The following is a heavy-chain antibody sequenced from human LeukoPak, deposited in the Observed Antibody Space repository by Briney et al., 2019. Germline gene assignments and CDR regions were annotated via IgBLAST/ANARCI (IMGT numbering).Heavy chain of an antibody. V-gene: IGHV3-21*04. CDR1: GFTFSSYS. D-gene: IGHD5-12*01. Sequence: GGSLRLSCAASGFTFSSYSMTWVRQAPGKGLEWVSSISSSSYIYYADSVKGRFTISRDNAKNSLYLQMNSLRAEDTAVYYCAKDAFIGYSGSWGQGTLVTVSS. CDR3: AKDAFIGYSGS. J-gene: IGHJ4*02. CDR2: ISSSSYI.